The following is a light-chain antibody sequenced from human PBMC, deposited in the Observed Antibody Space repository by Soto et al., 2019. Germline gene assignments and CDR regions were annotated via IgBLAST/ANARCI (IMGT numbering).Light chain of an antibody. J-gene: IGLJ1*01. CDR1: SSDVGGYNY. CDR2: EVS. V-gene: IGLV2-14*01. Sequence: QSALTQPASASGSPGQSITISCTGTSSDVGGYNYVSWYQQHPGKAPKLMIYEVSNRPLGVSNRFSGSKSGNTASLTISGLQAEDEADYYCTSYTSSSTLDVFGTGTKLTVL. CDR3: TSYTSSSTLDV.